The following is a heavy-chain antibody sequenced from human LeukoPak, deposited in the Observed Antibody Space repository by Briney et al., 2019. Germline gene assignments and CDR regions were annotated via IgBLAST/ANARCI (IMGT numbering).Heavy chain of an antibody. CDR3: ASPAAGTGPYYFDY. V-gene: IGHV1-69*05. Sequence: SVKVSCKASGGTFSSYAISWVRQAPGRGLEWMGGIIPIFGTANYAQKFQGRVTITTDESTSTAYMELSSLRSEDTAVYYCASPAAGTGPYYFDYWGQGTLVTVSS. CDR2: IIPIFGTA. CDR1: GGTFSSYA. D-gene: IGHD6-13*01. J-gene: IGHJ4*02.